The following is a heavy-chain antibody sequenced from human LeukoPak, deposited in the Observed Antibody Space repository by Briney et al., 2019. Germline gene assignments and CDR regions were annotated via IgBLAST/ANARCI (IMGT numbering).Heavy chain of an antibody. J-gene: IGHJ4*02. CDR3: VKDLEYRSSPH. V-gene: IGHV3-64D*06. CDR1: GFIFSSYP. Sequence: AGSLRLSCSASGFIFSSYPMHWVRQAPGKGLEYILGINSNGDGTYHADSVKGRFTMSRDNSKNTLYLQMSSLRVEDTAVYYCVKDLEYRSSPHWGRGNLGPVSS. CDR2: INSNGDGT. D-gene: IGHD6-13*01.